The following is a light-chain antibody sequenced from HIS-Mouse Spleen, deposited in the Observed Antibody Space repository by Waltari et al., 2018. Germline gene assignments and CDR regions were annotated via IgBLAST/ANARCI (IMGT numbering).Light chain of an antibody. CDR1: SSDVGGYNY. V-gene: IGLV2-14*03. Sequence: QAALTEPASVSGSPGQPSTISCTGTSSDVGGYNYASWYQQHPGKAPKLMIYDVSNRPSGVSNRFSGSKSGNTASLTISGLQAEDEADYYCSSYTSSSTLVFGGGTKLTVL. CDR3: SSYTSSSTLV. J-gene: IGLJ2*01. CDR2: DVS.